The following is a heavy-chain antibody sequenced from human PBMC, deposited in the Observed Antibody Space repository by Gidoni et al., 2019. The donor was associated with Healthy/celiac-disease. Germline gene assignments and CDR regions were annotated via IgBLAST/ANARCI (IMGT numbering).Heavy chain of an antibody. Sequence: QVQLQQSGPGLVKPSQTISLTCAISGDSVSSNRAASNWIRQSPSRGLEWLGRTYYRSKWYNDYAVSVKSRIPINPDTSKNQFSLQLNSVTPEDTAVYYCARGYDFWSGYKPPYYYYGMDVWGQGTTVTVSS. CDR3: ARGYDFWSGYKPPYYYYGMDV. J-gene: IGHJ6*02. D-gene: IGHD3-3*01. CDR1: GDSVSSNRAA. V-gene: IGHV6-1*01. CDR2: TYYRSKWYN.